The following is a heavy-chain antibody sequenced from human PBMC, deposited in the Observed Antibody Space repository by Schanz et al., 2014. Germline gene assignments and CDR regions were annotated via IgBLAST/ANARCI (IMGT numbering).Heavy chain of an antibody. J-gene: IGHJ4*02. CDR3: ASPSGYSDYGTYFDF. CDR1: GFTFSDYY. Sequence: QVQLVESGGGLVKPGGSLRLSCAASGFTFSDYYMSWIRQAPGKGLEWVSYISGTTTYTNYAGSVKGRFTISRDNSRNTLYLQMNSLRTEDTAVYYCASPSGYSDYGTYFDFWGQGTLVTVSS. D-gene: IGHD5-12*01. CDR2: ISGTTTYT. V-gene: IGHV3-11*06.